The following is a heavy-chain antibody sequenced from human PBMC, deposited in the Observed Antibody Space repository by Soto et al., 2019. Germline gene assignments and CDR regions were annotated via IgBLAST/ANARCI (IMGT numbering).Heavy chain of an antibody. CDR2: IYSGGST. Sequence: GGSLRLSCAASGFTVSSNYMSWVRQAPGKGLEWVSVIYSGGSTYYADSVKGRFTISRDNSKNTLYLQMNSLRAEDTAVYYCARKKYSTSWHDSTFFDYSGQGSLVTVSS. V-gene: IGHV3-66*01. J-gene: IGHJ4*02. CDR1: GFTVSSNY. CDR3: ARKKYSTSWHDSTFFDY. D-gene: IGHD6-13*01.